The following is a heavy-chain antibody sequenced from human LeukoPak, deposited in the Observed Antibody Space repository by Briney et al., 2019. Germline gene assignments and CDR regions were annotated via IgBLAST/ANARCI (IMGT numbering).Heavy chain of an antibody. CDR2: IYPTDSDP. J-gene: IGHJ4*02. V-gene: IGHV5-51*01. D-gene: IGHD3-10*01. Sequence: GAPLQISCEGAGSIFTNFWVGWGRRLPGKGLEWMGIIYPTDSDPEYSPSFQGQVTISVDKSISTAYLQWSSLKASDTAMYYCARLILNYGWDWGQGTLVTVSS. CDR3: ARLILNYGWD. CDR1: GSIFTNFW.